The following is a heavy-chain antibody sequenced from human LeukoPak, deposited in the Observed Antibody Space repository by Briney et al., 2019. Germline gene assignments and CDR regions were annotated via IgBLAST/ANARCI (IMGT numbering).Heavy chain of an antibody. D-gene: IGHD6-6*01. CDR1: GFTFSNYY. V-gene: IGHV3-11*01. J-gene: IGHJ6*02. CDR3: ARHSSSSYYYGMDV. CDR2: ISSSGSTI. Sequence: GGSLRLSCAASGFTFSNYYMSWIRQAPGKGLEGVSCISSSGSTIYYADSVKGRFTISRDNAKNSLYLQMNSLRAEDTAVYYCARHSSSSYYYGMDVWGQGTTVTVSS.